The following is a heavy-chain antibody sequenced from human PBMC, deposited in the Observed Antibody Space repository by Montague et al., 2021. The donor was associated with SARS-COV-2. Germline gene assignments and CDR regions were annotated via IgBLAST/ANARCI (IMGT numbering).Heavy chain of an antibody. D-gene: IGHD6-13*01. V-gene: IGHV4-59*01. CDR3: ARLPSSWDYYYYYGLDV. CDR2: ICYSEGA. Sequence: SETLSLTCTVSGGTISSYYWSWIRQPPGKGLEWMGYICYSEGATCNPSIKSRLTVSVHTSENQLSRKLSSVTAADTAVYYCARLPSSWDYYYYYGLDVWGHGTPVTVAS. J-gene: IGHJ6*02. CDR1: GGTISSYY.